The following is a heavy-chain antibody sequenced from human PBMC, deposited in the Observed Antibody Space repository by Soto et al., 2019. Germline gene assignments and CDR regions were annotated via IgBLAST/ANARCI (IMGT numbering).Heavy chain of an antibody. V-gene: IGHV4-31*03. CDR1: GGSISSGGYY. D-gene: IGHD3-22*01. J-gene: IGHJ4*02. CDR2: IYYSGST. Sequence: QVQLQESGPGLVKPSQTLSLTCTVSGGSISSGGYYWSWIRQHPGKGLEWIGYIYYSGSTYYNPSLKSRVTISVDTSNNQFSLKLSSVTAEDTAVYYCARAPVPHYYDSSGYYFDYWGQETLVTVSS. CDR3: ARAPVPHYYDSSGYYFDY.